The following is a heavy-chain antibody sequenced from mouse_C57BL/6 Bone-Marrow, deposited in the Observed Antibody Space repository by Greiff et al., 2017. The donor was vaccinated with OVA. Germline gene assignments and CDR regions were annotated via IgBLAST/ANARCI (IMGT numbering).Heavy chain of an antibody. V-gene: IGHV1-54*01. J-gene: IGHJ4*01. CDR3: ATVEKLDY. CDR2: INPGGGGT. Sequence: QVQLQQSGAELVRPGTSVKVSCKASGYAFTNYLIEWVKQRPGQGLEWIGVINPGGGGTNYNEKFKGKATLTADKSSSTAYMQLSSLTSEDSAVYFCATVEKLDYWGQGTSVTVSS. D-gene: IGHD1-3*01. CDR1: GYAFTNYL.